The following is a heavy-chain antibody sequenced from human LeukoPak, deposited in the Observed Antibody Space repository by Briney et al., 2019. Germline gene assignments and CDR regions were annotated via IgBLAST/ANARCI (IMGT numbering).Heavy chain of an antibody. V-gene: IGHV4-39*01. Sequence: PSETLSLTCSVSGGSIISSAYYWGWIRQPPGKGLEWIGSIHYSGSTDHNPSLESRVTMSVDTSKNQLSLNLSSVTAADTAVYYCARPDRGWGQGTLVTVSS. CDR1: GGSIISSAYY. J-gene: IGHJ4*02. CDR3: ARPDRG. CDR2: IHYSGST. D-gene: IGHD3-16*01.